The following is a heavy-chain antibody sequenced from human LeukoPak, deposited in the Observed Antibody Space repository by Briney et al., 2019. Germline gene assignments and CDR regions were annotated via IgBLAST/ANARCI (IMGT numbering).Heavy chain of an antibody. CDR3: AREWEYYDILTGTTASFDY. V-gene: IGHV3-21*01. CDR1: GFTFSSYA. J-gene: IGHJ4*02. D-gene: IGHD3-9*01. Sequence: GGSLRLSCAASGFTFSSYAMSWVRQAPGKGLEWVSSISSSSSYIHYADSVKGRFTISRDNAKNSLYLQMNSLRAEDTAVYYCAREWEYYDILTGTTASFDYWGQGTLVTVSS. CDR2: ISSSSSYI.